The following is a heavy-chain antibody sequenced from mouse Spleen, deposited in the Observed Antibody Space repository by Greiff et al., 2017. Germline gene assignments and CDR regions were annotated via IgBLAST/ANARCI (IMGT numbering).Heavy chain of an antibody. CDR3: ARQEYGNYVWYFDV. J-gene: IGHJ1*01. Sequence: EVQRVESGGGLVKLGGSLKLSCAASGFTFSSYAVSWVRQTPEKRLEWVATISSGGGNTYYPDSVKGRFTISRDNAKNTLYLQMSSLKSEDTAMYYCARQEYGNYVWYFDVWGAGTTVTVSS. V-gene: IGHV5-9-3*01. CDR1: GFTFSSYA. CDR2: ISSGGGNT. D-gene: IGHD2-10*02.